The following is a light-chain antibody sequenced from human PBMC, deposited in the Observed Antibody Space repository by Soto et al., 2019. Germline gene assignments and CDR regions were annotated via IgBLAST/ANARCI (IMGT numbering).Light chain of an antibody. CDR2: GAS. CDR1: QVINNY. CDR3: QKYNSAPPVT. V-gene: IGKV1-27*01. Sequence: DIQMTQSPSSLSASVGDRVTISCRASQVINNYLAWYQQKPGKGPKLLIYGASTLQSGVPSRFSGSGSGTEFTLTIRSMQAEDVATYYCQKYNSAPPVTFGPGTKVDV. J-gene: IGKJ3*01.